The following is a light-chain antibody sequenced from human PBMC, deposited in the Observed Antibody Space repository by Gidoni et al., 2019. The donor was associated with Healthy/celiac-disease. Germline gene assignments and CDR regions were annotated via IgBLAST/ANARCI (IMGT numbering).Light chain of an antibody. CDR1: QSISSY. CDR2: AAS. CDR3: QQSYSTPQIT. V-gene: IGKV1-39*01. Sequence: TQLTQPPSSLSASVGDRVTITCRASQSISSYLNWYQQKPGKAPKLLIYAASSLQSGVPSRFSGSGSGTDFTLTISSLQPEDFATYYCQQSYSTPQITFGQGTRLEIK. J-gene: IGKJ5*01.